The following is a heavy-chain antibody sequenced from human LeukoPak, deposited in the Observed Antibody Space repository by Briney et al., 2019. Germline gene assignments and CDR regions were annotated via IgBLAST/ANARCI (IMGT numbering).Heavy chain of an antibody. CDR3: AKNPQYGGNTVFDY. J-gene: IGHJ4*02. Sequence: GGSLRLSCAASGFTFSNYWMSWVRQAAGKGLEWVANIKQDGSERNYEDSVKGRFTISRDNAKNSLYLQMNSLGAEDTAVYYCAKNPQYGGNTVFDYWGQGNLVTVSS. D-gene: IGHD4-23*01. CDR2: IKQDGSER. CDR1: GFTFSNYW. V-gene: IGHV3-7*01.